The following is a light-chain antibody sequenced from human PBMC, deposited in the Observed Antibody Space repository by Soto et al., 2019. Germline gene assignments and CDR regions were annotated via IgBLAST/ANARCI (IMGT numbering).Light chain of an antibody. CDR3: CSYAGSSTYV. Sequence: QSVLTQPDSVSGSPGQSITISCTGTSSDVGSYNLVSWYQQHPGKAPKLMIYEGSKRPSGVSNRFSGSKSGNTASLTISGLQAEDEADYYCCSYAGSSTYVFGTGTKLTVL. CDR2: EGS. CDR1: SSDVGSYNL. J-gene: IGLJ1*01. V-gene: IGLV2-23*01.